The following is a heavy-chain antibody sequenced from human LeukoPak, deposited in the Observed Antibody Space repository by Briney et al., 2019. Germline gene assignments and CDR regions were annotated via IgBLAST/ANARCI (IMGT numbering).Heavy chain of an antibody. CDR1: GFTVSSNY. D-gene: IGHD3-10*01. V-gene: IGHV3-53*01. J-gene: IGHJ5*02. CDR2: IYSGGST. CDR3: ARELLWFGEAAGFDP. Sequence: GGSLRLSGAASGFTVSSNYMSWVRQAPGKGLEWVSVIYSGGSTYYADSVKGRFTISRDNSKNTLYLQMNSLRAEDTAVYYCARELLWFGEAAGFDPWGQGTLVTVSS.